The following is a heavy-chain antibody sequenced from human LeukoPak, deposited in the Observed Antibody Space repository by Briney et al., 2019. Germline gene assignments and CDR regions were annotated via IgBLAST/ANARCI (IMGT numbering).Heavy chain of an antibody. J-gene: IGHJ3*02. Sequence: SETLSLTCTVSGGSIRSYYSSWIRQPPGKGLEWIGYIYYSGSTTYNPSLKSRVTISVDTSKNQFSLKLSSVTAADTAVYYCARAKSLSAFDIWGQGTMVTVSS. V-gene: IGHV4-59*01. CDR3: ARAKSLSAFDI. CDR2: IYYSGST. CDR1: GGSIRSYY.